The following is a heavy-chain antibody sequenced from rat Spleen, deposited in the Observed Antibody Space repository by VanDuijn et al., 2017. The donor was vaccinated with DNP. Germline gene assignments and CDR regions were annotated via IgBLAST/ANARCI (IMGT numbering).Heavy chain of an antibody. Sequence: EVQLVESGGGLVQPGRSLKLSCAASGFTFSDYYMAWVRQAPKKGLEWVASISYEGSSTYYGDSVKGRFTISRDNAKSTLYLQMNSLRSEDTATYYCARPLYGSYPYYFDYWGQGVMVTVSS. D-gene: IGHD1-3*01. CDR3: ARPLYGSYPYYFDY. J-gene: IGHJ2*01. CDR2: ISYEGSST. V-gene: IGHV5-22*01. CDR1: GFTFSDYY.